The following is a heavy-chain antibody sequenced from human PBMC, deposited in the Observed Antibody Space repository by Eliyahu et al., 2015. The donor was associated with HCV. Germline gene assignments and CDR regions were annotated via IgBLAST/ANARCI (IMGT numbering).Heavy chain of an antibody. J-gene: IGHJ3*02. CDR3: ARANYGDYPGGAFDI. CDR1: GFTFSXYS. D-gene: IGHD4-17*01. CDR2: ISSSSSYI. V-gene: IGHV3-21*01. Sequence: EVQLVESGGGLVKPGGSLRLSCAASGFTFSXYSMNWVRQAXGKGLGWVSSISSSSSYIYYADSVKGRFTISRDNAKNSLYLQMNSLRAEDTAVYYCARANYGDYPGGAFDIWGQGTMVTVSS.